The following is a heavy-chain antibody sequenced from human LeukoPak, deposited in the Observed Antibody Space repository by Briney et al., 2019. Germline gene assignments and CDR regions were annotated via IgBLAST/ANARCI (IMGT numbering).Heavy chain of an antibody. V-gene: IGHV1-46*01. CDR3: SRSPRPYDSSGYAFDI. CDR1: GYTFTSYY. J-gene: IGHJ3*02. Sequence: ASVKVSCKASGYTFTSYYMHWVRKPPGQGLEWMGIINPSGGSTSYAQKFQGRVTMTRDTSTSTVYMELSSLRSEDTAVYYCSRSPRPYDSSGYAFDIWGQGTMVTVSS. CDR2: INPSGGST. D-gene: IGHD3-22*01.